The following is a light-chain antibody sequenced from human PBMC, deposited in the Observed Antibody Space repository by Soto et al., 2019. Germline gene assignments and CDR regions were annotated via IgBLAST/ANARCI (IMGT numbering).Light chain of an antibody. V-gene: IGKV3-20*01. Sequence: EIVLTQSPGTLSLSPGERATLSCRASQSVSSSYLAWYQQKPGQAPRLLIYGASSRATGIPDRFSGSGSGTVFTLTIGRRELEVFAVYYCQQYGSSPRVTFGPGTRVDIK. CDR1: QSVSSSY. CDR2: GAS. CDR3: QQYGSSPRVT. J-gene: IGKJ3*01.